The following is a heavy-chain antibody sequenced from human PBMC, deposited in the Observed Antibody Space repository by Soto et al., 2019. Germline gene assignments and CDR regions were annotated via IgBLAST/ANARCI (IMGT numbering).Heavy chain of an antibody. D-gene: IGHD2-2*01. CDR3: ARDATSPDY. J-gene: IGHJ4*02. V-gene: IGHV1-8*01. CDR2: MNANSGLT. CDR1: GYSFTSND. Sequence: QVQLVQSGAEVKKPGASVKVSCKASGYSFTSNDITWVRQAPGQGLEWMGWMNANSGLTGYAQKFQGRVTMTRNTSIITAYMELSSLTSEDTAVYYCARDATSPDYWGQGTLVAVSS.